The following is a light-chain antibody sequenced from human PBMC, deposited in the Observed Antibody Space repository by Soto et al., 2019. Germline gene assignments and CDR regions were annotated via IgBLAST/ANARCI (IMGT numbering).Light chain of an antibody. J-gene: IGKJ4*01. CDR3: QQSYSILLT. V-gene: IGKV1-39*01. CDR1: QSISSY. CDR2: AAS. Sequence: DIQITQSPSSLSASVGDRVTITCLASQSISSYLNWYQQKPGKAPKLLIYAASSLQSGVPSRFSGSGSGTDFTLTISSLQPEDFAIYYCQQSYSILLTFGGGTKVDNK.